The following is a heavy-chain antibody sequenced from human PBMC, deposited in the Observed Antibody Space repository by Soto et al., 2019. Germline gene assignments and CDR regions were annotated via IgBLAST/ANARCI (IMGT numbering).Heavy chain of an antibody. CDR1: GFTFSIFS. D-gene: IGHD3-9*01. CDR2: LPYGLNDE. CDR3: TGAFFDWERVY. Sequence: PGGSLRLSCAASGFTFSIFSMHWVRQAPGKGLEWVAVLPYGLNDEYYAAPVKGRFTISRDDSKNTLYLQMNSLKTEDTAVYYCTGAFFDWERVYWGQGTLVTVSS. V-gene: IGHV3-30-3*01. J-gene: IGHJ4*02.